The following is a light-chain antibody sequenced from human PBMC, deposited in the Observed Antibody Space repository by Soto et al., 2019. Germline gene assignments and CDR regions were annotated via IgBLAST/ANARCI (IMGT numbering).Light chain of an antibody. J-gene: IGKJ2*01. Sequence: DIVMTQSPDSLAVSLGERATINCKSSQSVLYSSNNKNYLAWYQQKPGQPPKLLIYWASTRESGVPDRFSGSGSGTDFTLTIRSLQAEDVAVYYCQQYYITPETFGQGPSWRSN. V-gene: IGKV4-1*01. CDR2: WAS. CDR3: QQYYITPET. CDR1: QSVLYSSNNKNY.